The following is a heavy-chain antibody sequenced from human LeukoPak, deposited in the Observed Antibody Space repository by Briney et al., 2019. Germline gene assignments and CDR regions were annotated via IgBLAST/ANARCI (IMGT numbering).Heavy chain of an antibody. D-gene: IGHD1-1*01. CDR3: AKAPSPLYNWNDGNWFDP. Sequence: GGSLRLSCAPSGFTFSSYGMHWVRQAPAKGLEWVAVISYDGSNKYYADSVKGRFTISRDNSKNTLYLQMNSLRAEDTAVYYCAKAPSPLYNWNDGNWFDPWGQGTLVTVSS. CDR2: ISYDGSNK. J-gene: IGHJ5*02. V-gene: IGHV3-30*18. CDR1: GFTFSSYG.